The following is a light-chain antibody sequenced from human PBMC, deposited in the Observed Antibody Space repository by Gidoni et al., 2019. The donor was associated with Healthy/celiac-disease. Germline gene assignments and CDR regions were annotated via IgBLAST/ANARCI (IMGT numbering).Light chain of an antibody. V-gene: IGLV2-11*01. CDR2: DVN. CDR3: CSYGGRYNVV. Sequence: QSALTQPRSVSGSPGQSVTISCTGTSSDVGDYNYVSWYQQHPGKAPKLMIHDVNKRPSGVPDRFSGSKSGNTASLTISGLQAEDEADYYCCSYGGRYNVVFGGGTKLTVL. J-gene: IGLJ2*01. CDR1: SSDVGDYNY.